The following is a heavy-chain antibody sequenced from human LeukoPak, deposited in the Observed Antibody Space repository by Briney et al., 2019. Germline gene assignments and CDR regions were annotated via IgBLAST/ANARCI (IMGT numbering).Heavy chain of an antibody. V-gene: IGHV3-7*01. J-gene: IGHJ4*02. CDR3: ARHVGISF. D-gene: IGHD7-27*01. Sequence: GSLRLSCTASGFTFSGAWMTWVRQAPGKGLEWVANIREDGTEKNYVDSVKGRFTISRDNAKNSLFLQMSNLRDDDTAIYYCARHVGISFWGQGTLVTVSS. CDR1: GFTFSGAW. CDR2: IREDGTEK.